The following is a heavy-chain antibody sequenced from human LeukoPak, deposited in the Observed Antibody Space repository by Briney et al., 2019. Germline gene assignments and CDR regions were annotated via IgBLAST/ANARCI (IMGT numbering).Heavy chain of an antibody. Sequence: SETLSLTCTVSGDSISSTSYYWGWIRQPPGKGLECIGIAYYSGITYYNPSLKSRVTISVDTSKNQFSLKLSSVTAADTAVYYCARHYHYYGSGSYVDYWGQGTLVTVSS. CDR3: ARHYHYYGSGSYVDY. J-gene: IGHJ4*02. V-gene: IGHV4-39*01. D-gene: IGHD3-10*01. CDR1: GDSISSTSYY. CDR2: AYYSGIT.